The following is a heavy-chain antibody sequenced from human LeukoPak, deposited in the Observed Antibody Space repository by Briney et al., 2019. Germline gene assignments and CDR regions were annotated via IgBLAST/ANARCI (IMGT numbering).Heavy chain of an antibody. V-gene: IGHV3-48*01. J-gene: IGHJ4*02. Sequence: GGSLRLSCAASGFTFSAYTMNWVRQAPGKGLEWISYISSVMSYADSVKGRFTISRDNAKNSLYLQMSSLRPEDTAAYYCVRDFAYAFDHWGKGTLVTVSS. D-gene: IGHD3-16*01. CDR2: ISSVM. CDR3: VRDFAYAFDH. CDR1: GFTFSAYT.